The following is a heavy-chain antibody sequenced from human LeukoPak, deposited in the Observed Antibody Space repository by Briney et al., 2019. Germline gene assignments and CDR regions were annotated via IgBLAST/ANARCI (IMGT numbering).Heavy chain of an antibody. D-gene: IGHD3-22*01. CDR1: GFTFSSYG. CDR2: ISYDGSNK. CDR3: AKDRSSNYYDSSGYPDY. V-gene: IGHV3-30*18. J-gene: IGHJ4*02. Sequence: GRSLRLSCAASGFTFSSYGMHWVRQAPGKGLEWVAVISYDGSNKYYADSVKGRFAISRDNSKNTLYLQMNSLRAEDTAVCYCAKDRSSNYYDSSGYPDYWGQGTLVTVSS.